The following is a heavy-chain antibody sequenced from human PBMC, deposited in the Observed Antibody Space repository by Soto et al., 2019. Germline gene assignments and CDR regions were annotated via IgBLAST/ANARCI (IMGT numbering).Heavy chain of an antibody. CDR3: ARVMSGWQTNNWFDP. CDR1: GFTFSSYS. CDR2: ISSSSSYI. J-gene: IGHJ5*02. D-gene: IGHD6-19*01. V-gene: IGHV3-21*01. Sequence: PGGSLRLSCAASGFTFSSYSMNWVRQALGKGLEWVSSISSSSSYIYYADSVKGRFTISRGNAKNSLYLQMNSLRAEDTVLYYCARVMSGWQTNNWFDPWGQGTLVTVSS.